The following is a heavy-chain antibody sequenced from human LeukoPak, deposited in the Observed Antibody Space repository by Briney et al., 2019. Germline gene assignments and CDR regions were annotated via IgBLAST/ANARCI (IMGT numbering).Heavy chain of an antibody. CDR1: GFTFDDYA. CDR3: ARDRGGGHMDV. V-gene: IGHV3-13*01. D-gene: IGHD2-15*01. Sequence: PGRSLRLSCAASGFTFDDYAMHWVRQATGKGLEWVSAIGTTGDTYYPGSVKGRFTISRENAKNSLYLQMNSLRAGDTAVYYCARDRGGGHMDVWGKGTTVTISS. CDR2: IGTTGDT. J-gene: IGHJ6*03.